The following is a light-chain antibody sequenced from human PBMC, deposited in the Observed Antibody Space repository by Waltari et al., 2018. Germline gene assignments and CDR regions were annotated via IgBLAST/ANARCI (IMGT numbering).Light chain of an antibody. CDR2: SIN. J-gene: IGLJ3*02. CDR1: TFNIGEGND. V-gene: IGLV1-40*01. CDR3: QSFDNRLRGSV. Sequence: QSVLTQPPSGSGAPGQRVTISCAGGTFNIGEGNDVHWYQQLPGTAPNVVIFSINNRPSVVPYRFSCSMSGTSASLSISGLQAGDEADYYCQSFDNRLRGSVFCGGTRLTVL.